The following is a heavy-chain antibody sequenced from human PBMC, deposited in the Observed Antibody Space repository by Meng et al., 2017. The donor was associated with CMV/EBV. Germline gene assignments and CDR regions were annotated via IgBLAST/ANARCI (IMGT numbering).Heavy chain of an antibody. D-gene: IGHD3-10*01. Sequence: VHVQAWGAGLLKPSETLSLTCVVYGGSFSGYYWSWIRQPPGKGLEWIGEINHSGSTNYNPSLKSRVTISVDTSKNQFSLKLSSVTAADTAVYYCARESMVRGEDWGQGTLVTVSS. CDR2: INHSGST. J-gene: IGHJ4*02. V-gene: IGHV4-34*01. CDR3: ARESMVRGED. CDR1: GGSFSGYY.